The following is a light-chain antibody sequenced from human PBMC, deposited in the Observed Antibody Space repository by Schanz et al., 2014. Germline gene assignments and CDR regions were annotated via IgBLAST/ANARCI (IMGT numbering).Light chain of an antibody. Sequence: QTVVTQEPSLTVSPGGTVTLTCASSTGAVTSGHYPNWFQQKPGQSPRGLIYDTTSRHSWTPARFSASLLGGKAALTLSGVQAEDEAEYYCLLYFGGQVVFGGGTKLTVL. V-gene: IGLV7-43*01. CDR3: LLYFGGQVV. CDR2: DTT. CDR1: TGAVTSGHY. J-gene: IGLJ2*01.